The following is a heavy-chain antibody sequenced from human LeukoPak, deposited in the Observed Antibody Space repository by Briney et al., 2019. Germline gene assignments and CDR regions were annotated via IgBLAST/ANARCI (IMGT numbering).Heavy chain of an antibody. CDR1: GGSISSYY. Sequence: PSETLSLTCTVSGGSISSYYWSWIRQPPGKGLEWIGYIYYSGSTNYNPSLKSRVTISVDTSKNQFSLKLSSVTAADTAVYYCAREDYDFLEWLTWFDPWGQGTLVTVSS. D-gene: IGHD3-3*01. CDR3: AREDYDFLEWLTWFDP. CDR2: IYYSGST. J-gene: IGHJ5*02. V-gene: IGHV4-59*12.